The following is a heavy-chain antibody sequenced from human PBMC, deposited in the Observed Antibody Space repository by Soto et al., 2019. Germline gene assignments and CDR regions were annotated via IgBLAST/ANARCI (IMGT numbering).Heavy chain of an antibody. CDR2: IIPILGIA. D-gene: IGHD6-25*01. CDR3: AREHKSSGAFDI. CDR1: GGSFSSYT. J-gene: IGHJ3*02. Sequence: SVKVSCKASGGSFSSYTISWVRQAPGQGLEWMGRIIPILGIANYAQKFQGRVTITANKSTSTAYMELSSLRSEDTAVYYCAREHKSSGAFDIWGQGTMVTVSS. V-gene: IGHV1-69*04.